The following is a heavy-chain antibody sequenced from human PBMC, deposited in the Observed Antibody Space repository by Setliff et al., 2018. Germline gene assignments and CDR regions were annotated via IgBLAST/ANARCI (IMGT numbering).Heavy chain of an antibody. CDR3: ARIFLYGTSWYFDN. V-gene: IGHV3-7*03. CDR2: IMQDGGAQ. D-gene: IGHD3-3*01. Sequence: LRLSCAASGLTFSSYWMSWVRQAPGKGLEWVANIMQDGGAQYYLDSVKGRFTVSRDNSNNTLYLHMSSLRAEDTAVYFCARIFLYGTSWYFDNWGQGTLVTVS. CDR1: GLTFSSYW. J-gene: IGHJ4*02.